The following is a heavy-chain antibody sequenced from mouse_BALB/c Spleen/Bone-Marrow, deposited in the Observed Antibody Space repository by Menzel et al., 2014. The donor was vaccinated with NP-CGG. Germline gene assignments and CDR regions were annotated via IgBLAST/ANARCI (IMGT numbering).Heavy chain of an antibody. V-gene: IGHV7-3*02. CDR2: IRNKAKGYTT. D-gene: IGHD2-1*01. Sequence: DVMLVESGGGLVQPGGSLRLSCATSGFTLTDYYMSWVRQPPGQAIEWLGFIRNKAKGYTTEYSASVKGRLTISRDNSLSIVYLQMNTLRAEDCAPYYWARDINYESYYCYFDVWGAGTTVTVSS. J-gene: IGHJ1*01. CDR1: GFTLTDYY. CDR3: ARDINYESYYCYFDV.